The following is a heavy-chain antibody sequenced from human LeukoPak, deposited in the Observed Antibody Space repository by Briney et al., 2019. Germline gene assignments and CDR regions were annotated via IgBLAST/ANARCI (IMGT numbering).Heavy chain of an antibody. V-gene: IGHV4-59*08. CDR3: ARSYDSSGYSDY. CDR2: IYYSGST. CDR1: GGPISSYY. D-gene: IGHD3-22*01. Sequence: SETLSLTCTVSGGPISSYYWSWIRQPPGKGLEWIGYIYYSGSTNYNPSLKSRVTISVDTSKNQFSLKLSSVTAADTAVYYCARSYDSSGYSDYWGQGTLVTVSS. J-gene: IGHJ4*02.